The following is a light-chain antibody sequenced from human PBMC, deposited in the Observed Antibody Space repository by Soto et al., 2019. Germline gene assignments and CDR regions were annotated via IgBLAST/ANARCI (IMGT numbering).Light chain of an antibody. CDR2: GAS. V-gene: IGKV3D-20*02. J-gene: IGKJ1*01. CDR1: QSVSSNF. Sequence: EIVLTQSPGTLSLSPGERATLSCRASQSVSSNFLAWYQEKLGQAPRLLIYGASKRATGIPDRFSGSGSGTDFTLTISRLEPEDFAVYYCQQRSNWPSWTFGQGTKVEIK. CDR3: QQRSNWPSWT.